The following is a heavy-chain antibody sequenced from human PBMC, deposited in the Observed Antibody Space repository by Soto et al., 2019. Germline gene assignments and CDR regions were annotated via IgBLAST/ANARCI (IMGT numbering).Heavy chain of an antibody. CDR2: ISGNNGNT. CDR3: ARDLYPLAYYVDY. Sequence: QVQLVQSGAEVKKPGASVKVYCKASGYTFTIHGLSWVRQAPGQGLEWLGWISGNNGNTKYAQRLQGRVTMTTDTSTSTAYMELRSLTSDATCVYYCARDLYPLAYYVDYWGQGPLVTV. CDR1: GYTFTIHG. V-gene: IGHV1-18*01. J-gene: IGHJ4*02. D-gene: IGHD6-13*01.